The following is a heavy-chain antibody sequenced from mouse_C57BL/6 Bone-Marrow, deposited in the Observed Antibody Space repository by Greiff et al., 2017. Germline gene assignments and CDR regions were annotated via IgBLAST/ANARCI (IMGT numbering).Heavy chain of an antibody. D-gene: IGHD1-1*01. CDR2: INPNYGTT. CDR1: GYSFTDYN. V-gene: IGHV1-39*01. Sequence: VQLQQSGPELVKPGASVKISCKASGYSFTDYNMNWVKQSNGKSLEWIGVINPNYGTTSYNQKFKGKATLTVDQSSSTAYMQLNSLTSEDSAVYYGARPLYYGSSFYWYFDVWGTGTTGTGSS. CDR3: ARPLYYGSSFYWYFDV. J-gene: IGHJ1*03.